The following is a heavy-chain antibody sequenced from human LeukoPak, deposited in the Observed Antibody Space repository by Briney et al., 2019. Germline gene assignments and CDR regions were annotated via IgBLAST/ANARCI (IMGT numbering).Heavy chain of an antibody. V-gene: IGHV1-69*06. D-gene: IGHD6-19*01. Sequence: REASVKLSCKASGGTFSSYGISWVRQAPGQGLEWMGGSIPIFGTANYSHKFQGRVTITAGKSTSTAYMELSSLRSQDTAVYYCAKTPVGLVPLDYWGQGTLVPVPS. J-gene: IGHJ4*02. CDR1: GGTFSSYG. CDR3: AKTPVGLVPLDY. CDR2: SIPIFGTA.